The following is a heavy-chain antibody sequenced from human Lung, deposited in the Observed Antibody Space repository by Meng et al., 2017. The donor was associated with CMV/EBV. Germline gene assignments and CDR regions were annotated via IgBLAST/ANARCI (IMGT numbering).Heavy chain of an antibody. CDR2: LNSDGSGT. Sequence: GESXKISCAASGFRFSSYWMHWVRQAPGKGLVWVSRLNSDGSGTSSADSVKGRFTISRDNAKNTVYLQMNNLRAEDPAIYYCARDDGSYGSLNGLDIWGRGTRVTVS. J-gene: IGHJ6*02. D-gene: IGHD5-18*01. CDR3: ARDDGSYGSLNGLDI. CDR1: GFRFSSYW. V-gene: IGHV3-74*01.